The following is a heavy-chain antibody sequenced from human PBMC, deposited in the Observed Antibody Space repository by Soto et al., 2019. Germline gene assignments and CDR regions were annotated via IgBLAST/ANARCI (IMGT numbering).Heavy chain of an antibody. CDR3: ATAFGHITIFGVVPLYYYGMDV. D-gene: IGHD3-3*01. CDR2: FDPEDGET. V-gene: IGHV1-24*01. Sequence: VSVKVSCKVSGYTLTELSMHWVRQAPGKGLEWMGGFDPEDGETIYAQKFQGRVTMTEDTSTDTAYMELSSLRSEDTAVYYCATAFGHITIFGVVPLYYYGMDVWGQGTTVTVSS. J-gene: IGHJ6*02. CDR1: GYTLTELS.